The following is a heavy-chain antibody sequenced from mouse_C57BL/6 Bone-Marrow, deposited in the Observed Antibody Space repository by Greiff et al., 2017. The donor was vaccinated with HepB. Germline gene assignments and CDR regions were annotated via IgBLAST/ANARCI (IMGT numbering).Heavy chain of an antibody. V-gene: IGHV15-2*01. Sequence: QVQLKESGSELRSPGSSVKLSCKDFDSEVFPIAYMSWVRQKPGHGFEWIGGILPSIGRTIYGEKFEDKATLDADTLSNTAYLELSSLTSEDSAVYYCAREKMNGYYAPFAMDYWGQGTSVTVSS. CDR3: AREKMNGYYAPFAMDY. J-gene: IGHJ4*01. D-gene: IGHD2-3*01. CDR1: DSEVFPIAY. CDR2: ILPSIGRT.